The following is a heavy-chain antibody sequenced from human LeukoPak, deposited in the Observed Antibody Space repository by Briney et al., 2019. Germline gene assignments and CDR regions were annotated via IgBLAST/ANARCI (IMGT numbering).Heavy chain of an antibody. J-gene: IGHJ4*02. D-gene: IGHD3/OR15-3a*01. CDR2: ICYSGNT. CDR1: GVSISSSNSY. V-gene: IGHV4-39*01. CDR3: ARQTGSGLFILP. Sequence: SETLSLTCTVSGVSISSSNSYWGWMRQPPGKGLEWIGSICYSGNTYYYASLQRPISISIDTSKNQFSLRLTSVTAADTAVYYCARQTGSGLFILPGGQGTLVTVSS.